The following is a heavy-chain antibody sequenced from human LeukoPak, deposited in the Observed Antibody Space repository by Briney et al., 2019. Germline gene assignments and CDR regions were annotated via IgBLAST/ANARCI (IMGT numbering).Heavy chain of an antibody. CDR1: GFTFSSYA. D-gene: IGHD3-3*01. CDR2: LSYDGSTE. CDR3: ARGNTYFDSSNGFLDY. V-gene: IGHV3-30*01. Sequence: GGSLRLSCAASGFTFSSYAMHWARQAPGKGLQWLAILSYDGSTEYYADSVKGRFTISRDNSQSTLYLEMNSLRAEDTAVYYCARGNTYFDSSNGFLDYWGQGTLVTVSS. J-gene: IGHJ4*02.